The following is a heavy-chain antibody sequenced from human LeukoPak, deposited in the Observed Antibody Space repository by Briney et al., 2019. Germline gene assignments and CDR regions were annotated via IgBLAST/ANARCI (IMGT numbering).Heavy chain of an antibody. J-gene: IGHJ5*02. V-gene: IGHV1-2*02. Sequence: ASVKVSCKASGYTFIGYYMHWVRQAPGQGREWMGWINPNSGGTNYAQKFQGRVTMTRDTSISTAYMELSRLRSDDTAVYYCARDGRGLWFGELYDWFDPWGQGTLVTVSS. CDR3: ARDGRGLWFGELYDWFDP. D-gene: IGHD3-10*01. CDR2: INPNSGGT. CDR1: GYTFIGYY.